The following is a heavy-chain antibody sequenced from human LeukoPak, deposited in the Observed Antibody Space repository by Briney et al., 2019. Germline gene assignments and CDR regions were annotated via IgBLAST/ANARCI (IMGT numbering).Heavy chain of an antibody. D-gene: IGHD3-16*01. Sequence: GGSLRLSCGASGLTFNTYWIHWVRQAPGKGLVWVSQIKFDGSLASYADYVKGRFTISRDNTKNTLYLQMNSLGTEDTAVYYCVTGHYDSRMYFDLWGRRTLVIVSS. CDR2: IKFDGSLA. CDR3: VTGHYDSRMYFDL. V-gene: IGHV3-74*01. J-gene: IGHJ2*01. CDR1: GLTFNTYW.